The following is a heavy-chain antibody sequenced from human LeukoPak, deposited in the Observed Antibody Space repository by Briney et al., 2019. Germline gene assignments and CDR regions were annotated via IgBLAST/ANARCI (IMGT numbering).Heavy chain of an antibody. D-gene: IGHD3-16*01. CDR3: VRVGDEVAYTRGYLDY. V-gene: IGHV3-53*04. CDR2: IYMGGNT. Sequence: GGSLRLSCAASGFTVSSHDMSWVRQAPGKGLGWVSVIYMGGNTFYVDSVKGRFTISRHTSKNTLYLQMNSLRPEDTAVYYCVRVGDEVAYTRGYLDYWGQGTLVTVSS. CDR1: GFTVSSHD. J-gene: IGHJ4*02.